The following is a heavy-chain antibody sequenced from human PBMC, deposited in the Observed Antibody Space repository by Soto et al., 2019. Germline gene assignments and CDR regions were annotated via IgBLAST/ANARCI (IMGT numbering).Heavy chain of an antibody. J-gene: IGHJ5*02. V-gene: IGHV4-30-4*01. CDR2: IYYSGST. Sequence: KSSETLSFTCTVSGGSISSGDYYWSWIRQPPGKGLEWIGYIYYSGSTYYNPSLKSRVTISVDTSKNQFSLKLSSVTAADTAVYYCARSALVVAPTALNWFDPWGQGTLVTVSS. D-gene: IGHD2-15*01. CDR3: ARSALVVAPTALNWFDP. CDR1: GGSISSGDYY.